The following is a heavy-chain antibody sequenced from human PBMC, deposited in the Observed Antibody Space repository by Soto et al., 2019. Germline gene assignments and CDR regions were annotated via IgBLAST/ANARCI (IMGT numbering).Heavy chain of an antibody. D-gene: IGHD3-10*01. Sequence: PGGSLRLSCAGSGFTLSDYDMHWVRQAPGKGLEWVALISYDGSNKYYANSVKGRFTISRDNSIDTLYLQVNSLRSEDTAVYYCARGEYSYGSVLETSLDYWGQGTLVTVSS. CDR3: ARGEYSYGSVLETSLDY. CDR2: ISYDGSNK. CDR1: GFTLSDYD. J-gene: IGHJ4*02. V-gene: IGHV3-30-3*01.